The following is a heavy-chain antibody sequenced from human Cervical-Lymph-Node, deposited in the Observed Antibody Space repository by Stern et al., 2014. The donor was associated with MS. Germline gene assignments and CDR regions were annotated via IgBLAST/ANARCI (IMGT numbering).Heavy chain of an antibody. J-gene: IGHJ5*02. CDR2: IYYSGST. V-gene: IGHV4-30-4*01. D-gene: IGHD2-2*01. CDR1: GGSISSGDYY. Sequence: QVQLQESGPGLVKPSQTLSLTCTVSGGSISSGDYYWSWISQPPGKGLEWIGYIYYSGSTYYNPSLKSRVTISVDTSKNQFSLKLSSVTAADTAVYYCASANCSSTSCPNCFDPWGQGTLVTVSS. CDR3: ASANCSSTSCPNCFDP.